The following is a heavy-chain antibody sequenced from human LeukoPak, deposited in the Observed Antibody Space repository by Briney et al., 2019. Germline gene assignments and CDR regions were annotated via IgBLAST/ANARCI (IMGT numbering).Heavy chain of an antibody. CDR3: AREGNGDYAGEAYYFDY. D-gene: IGHD4-17*01. CDR2: IIPIFGTA. V-gene: IGHV1-69*06. Sequence: SVKVSCKASGGTFSSYAISWVRQAPEQGLEWMGGIIPIFGTANYAQKFQGRVTITADKSTSTAYMELSSLRSEDTAVYYCAREGNGDYAGEAYYFDYWGQGTLVTVSS. CDR1: GGTFSSYA. J-gene: IGHJ4*02.